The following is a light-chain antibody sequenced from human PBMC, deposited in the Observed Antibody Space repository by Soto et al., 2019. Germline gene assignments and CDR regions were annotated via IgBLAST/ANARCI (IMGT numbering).Light chain of an antibody. CDR2: DSS. Sequence: ILRTQSPLTLSFLRGERATLSFRASQSVGSYLALYPQIPGQSPRLLIYDSSPRATGIPARFSGSGSGREFTLTYSSLQPEDFAVYYCQWSYKWGARFGGGTKVDIK. CDR1: QSVGSY. V-gene: IGKV3-11*02. CDR3: QWSYKWGAR. J-gene: IGKJ4*02.